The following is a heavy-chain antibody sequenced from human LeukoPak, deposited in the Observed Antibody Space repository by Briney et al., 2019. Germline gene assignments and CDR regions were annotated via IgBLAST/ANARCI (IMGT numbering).Heavy chain of an antibody. CDR2: ISSSNSYI. D-gene: IGHD6-6*01. CDR3: ARAFRHSSSGYYFDY. CDR1: GFTFSSYS. V-gene: IGHV3-21*01. J-gene: IGHJ4*02. Sequence: PGGSLRLSCAASGFTFSSYSMNWARQAPGKGLEWVSSISSSNSYIYYADSVKGRFTISRDNAKNSLYLQMNSLRAEDTAVYYCARAFRHSSSGYYFDYWGQGTLVTVSS.